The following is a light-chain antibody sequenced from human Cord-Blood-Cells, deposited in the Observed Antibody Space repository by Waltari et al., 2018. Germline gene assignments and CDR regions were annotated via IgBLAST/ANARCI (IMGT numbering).Light chain of an antibody. J-gene: IGKJ2*02. CDR3: MQALQTPCT. CDR2: LGS. Sequence: DIVMTQSPLSLPVTPGEPASISCRSSQSLLHSNGYNYLDWYLQKPGQSPQLLIYLGSNRASGGPDRFSGSGSGTDCTLKISRVEAEDVGVYYCMQALQTPCTFGQGTKLEIK. CDR1: QSLLHSNGYNY. V-gene: IGKV2-28*01.